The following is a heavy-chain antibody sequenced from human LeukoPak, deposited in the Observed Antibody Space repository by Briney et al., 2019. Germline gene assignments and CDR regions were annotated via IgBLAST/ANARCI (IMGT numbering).Heavy chain of an antibody. Sequence: GGSLTLSCAASGFTFSSYAMSWVRQAPGKGLEWVSAISGSGGSTYYAASVKGRFTISRDNSKNTLYLQMNSLRAEYTAVYYCAKEMVRGVIGDYWGQGTLVTVSS. J-gene: IGHJ4*02. CDR1: GFTFSSYA. CDR2: ISGSGGST. CDR3: AKEMVRGVIGDY. V-gene: IGHV3-23*01. D-gene: IGHD3-10*01.